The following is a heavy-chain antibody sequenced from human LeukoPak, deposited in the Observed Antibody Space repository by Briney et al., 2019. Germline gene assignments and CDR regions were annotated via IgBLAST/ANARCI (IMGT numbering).Heavy chain of an antibody. Sequence: ASVKVSCKASGYTFTGYYMHWVRQAPGQGLEWMGWINPNSGGTNYAQKFQGRVTMTRDTSISTAYMELSRLRSDDTAVYYCARRLPPLYGDLRGVDYWGQGTLVTVSS. V-gene: IGHV1-2*02. CDR3: ARRLPPLYGDLRGVDY. D-gene: IGHD4-17*01. CDR1: GYTFTGYY. CDR2: INPNSGGT. J-gene: IGHJ4*02.